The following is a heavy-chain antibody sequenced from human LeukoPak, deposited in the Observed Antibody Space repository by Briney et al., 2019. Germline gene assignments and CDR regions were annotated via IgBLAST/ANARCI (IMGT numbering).Heavy chain of an antibody. J-gene: IGHJ6*02. D-gene: IGHD6-13*01. CDR3: ARDHWQQLDNYYYYGMDV. CDR1: GYTFTGYY. Sequence: ASVKVSCKASGYTFTGYYMHWVRQAPGQGLEWMGWINPNSGGTNYAQKFQGRVTMTRDTSISTAYMELSRLRSDDTAVYYCARDHWQQLDNYYYYGMDVWGQGTTVTVSS. CDR2: INPNSGGT. V-gene: IGHV1-2*02.